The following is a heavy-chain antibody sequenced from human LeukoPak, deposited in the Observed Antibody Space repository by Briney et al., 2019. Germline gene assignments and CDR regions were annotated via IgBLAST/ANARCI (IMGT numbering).Heavy chain of an antibody. CDR1: GGTFISYA. D-gene: IGHD6-13*01. CDR3: ARATAAAGHYWFDP. Sequence: GASVMVSSKASGGTFISYAISWVRQPPGEGVGGWGGIIPILGRANYAQKFQGRVTITADKSTSTAYMELSSLRSEDTAVYYCARATAAAGHYWFDPWGQGTLVTVSS. V-gene: IGHV1-69*10. J-gene: IGHJ5*02. CDR2: IIPILGRA.